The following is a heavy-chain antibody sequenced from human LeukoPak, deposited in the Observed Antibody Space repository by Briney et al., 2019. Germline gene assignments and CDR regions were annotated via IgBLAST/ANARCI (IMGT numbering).Heavy chain of an antibody. Sequence: SVKVSCKASGFTFTSSAMQWVRQARGQRLEWIGWIVVGSGNTNYAQKFQERVTITRDMSTSTAYMELSSLRSEDTAVYYCAADRITMVRGYFEYDYWGQGTLVTVSS. CDR2: IVVGSGNT. CDR3: AADRITMVRGYFEYDY. J-gene: IGHJ4*02. V-gene: IGHV1-58*02. D-gene: IGHD3-10*01. CDR1: GFTFTSSA.